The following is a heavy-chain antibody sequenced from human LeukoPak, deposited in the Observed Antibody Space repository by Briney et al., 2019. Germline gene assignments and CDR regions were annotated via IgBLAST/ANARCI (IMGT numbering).Heavy chain of an antibody. CDR3: SKDLTSDFGGDLDP. J-gene: IGHJ5*02. Sequence: GGSLRLSCAASGFTFSNYGMHWVRQAPGKGLEWVALISFDGSQKYYADSVEGRITISRDNSKSTVYLQMNSLRVEDAAVYYCSKDLTSDFGGDLDPWGQGTLVTVSS. CDR1: GFTFSNYG. D-gene: IGHD3-10*01. V-gene: IGHV3-30*02. CDR2: ISFDGSQK.